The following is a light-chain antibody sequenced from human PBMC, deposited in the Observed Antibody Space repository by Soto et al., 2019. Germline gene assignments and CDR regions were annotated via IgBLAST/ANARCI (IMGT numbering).Light chain of an antibody. CDR1: QSLVYSDGNTY. CDR2: KVS. V-gene: IGKV2-30*01. CDR3: LQGTHWPWT. J-gene: IGKJ1*01. Sequence: DVVMTQSPLSLPVTLGQAASISCRSSQSLVYSDGNTYLSWFQQRPGQSPRRLIYKVSNRDSGVPDRFSGSGSGTDFTLEISRVEAEDVGLYYCLQGTHWPWTFGQGTKVEIK.